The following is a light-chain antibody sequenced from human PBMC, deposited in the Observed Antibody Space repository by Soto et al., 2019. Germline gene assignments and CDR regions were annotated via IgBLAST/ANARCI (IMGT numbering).Light chain of an antibody. CDR1: QSIDNY. V-gene: IGKV1-39*01. J-gene: IGKJ3*01. CDR3: HQSYSTPRT. Sequence: DIQMPQSPSSLSASIGDRANITCRASQSIDNYVNWYQQKPGKAPKVLIYAASSLQSRVPSRFSGAGSGTDFTLTISSLQPEDFATYYCHQSYSTPRTFGYGTKVHLK. CDR2: AAS.